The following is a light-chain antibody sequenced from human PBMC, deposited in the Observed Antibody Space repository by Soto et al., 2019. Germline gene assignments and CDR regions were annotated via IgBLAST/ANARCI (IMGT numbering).Light chain of an antibody. V-gene: IGKV3-20*01. CDR2: GAS. J-gene: IGKJ5*01. CDR1: QSVTSSY. Sequence: IVLTQSPGTLSLSPGERATISCRASQSVTSSYLTWYQQKPGQAPRLLIYGASTRAAGIPDRFSGSGSGTDFTLTISSLEPEDFAVYYCQQYGKFPITFGQGTRLEIK. CDR3: QQYGKFPIT.